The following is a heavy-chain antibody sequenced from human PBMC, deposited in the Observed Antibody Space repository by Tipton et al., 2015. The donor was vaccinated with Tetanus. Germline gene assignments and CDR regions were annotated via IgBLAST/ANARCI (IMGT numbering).Heavy chain of an antibody. D-gene: IGHD2-2*01. CDR1: GFTFRVHD. Sequence: SLRLSCTASGFTFRVHDMHWVRRVTGKGLEWVSSIGSAGDTYYSGSVKGRFTISREVGKNSLCLQMSDLRAGDTAVYYCARVRAGPDQGYYYDSWGQGTPVTVSS. V-gene: IGHV3-13*01. CDR2: IGSAGDT. CDR3: ARVRAGPDQGYYYDS. J-gene: IGHJ4*02.